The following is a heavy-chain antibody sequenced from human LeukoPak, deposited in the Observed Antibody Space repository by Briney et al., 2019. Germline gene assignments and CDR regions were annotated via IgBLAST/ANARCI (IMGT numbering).Heavy chain of an antibody. CDR3: ARDIVRVKAEPGFDY. J-gene: IGHJ4*02. CDR2: INPNSGGT. Sequence: GASVKVSCKASGYTFTGYYMHWVRQAPGQGLEWMGWINPNSGGTNYAQKFQGRVTMARDTSISTAYMELSRLRSDDTAVYYCARDIVRVKAEPGFDYWGQGTPVTVSS. V-gene: IGHV1-2*02. D-gene: IGHD1-14*01. CDR1: GYTFTGYY.